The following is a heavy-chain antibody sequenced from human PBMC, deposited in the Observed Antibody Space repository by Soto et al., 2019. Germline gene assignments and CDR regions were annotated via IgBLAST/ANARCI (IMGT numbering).Heavy chain of an antibody. Sequence: QVHLVQSGAEVKKPGASVKVSCKGSGYTFTSYGITWVRQAPGQGLEWMGWISAHNGNTNYAQKLQGRVTVTRDTPPSTAYMALRSLRSDDTAVYYCARGRYGDYWGQGALVTVSS. CDR3: ARGRYGDY. V-gene: IGHV1-18*01. D-gene: IGHD1-1*01. J-gene: IGHJ4*02. CDR2: ISAHNGNT. CDR1: GYTFTSYG.